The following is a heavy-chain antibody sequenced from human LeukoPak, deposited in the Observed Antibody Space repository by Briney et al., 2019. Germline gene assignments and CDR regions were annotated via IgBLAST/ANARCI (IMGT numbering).Heavy chain of an antibody. V-gene: IGHV4-39*07. CDR2: IYYSGST. CDR3: ARDGDRGWFDP. CDR1: GGSISSSSYY. Sequence: SETLSLTCTVSGGSISSSSYYWGWIRQPPGKGLEWIGSIYYSGSTYYNPSPKSRVTISVDTSKNQFSLKLSSVTAADTAVYYCARDGDRGWFDPWGQGTLVTVSS. J-gene: IGHJ5*02.